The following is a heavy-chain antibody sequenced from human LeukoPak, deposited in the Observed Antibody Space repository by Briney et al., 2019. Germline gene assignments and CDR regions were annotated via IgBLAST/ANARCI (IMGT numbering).Heavy chain of an antibody. CDR3: ARGYYDFWSGYWYYYYGMDV. Sequence: PSETLSLTCAVYGGSFSGYYWSWIRQPPGKGLEWIGEINHSGSTNYNPSLKSRVTISVDTSKNQFSLKLSSVTAADTAVYYCARGYYDFWSGYWYYYYGMDVWGQGTTVTVSS. CDR2: INHSGST. V-gene: IGHV4-34*01. D-gene: IGHD3-3*01. CDR1: GGSFSGYY. J-gene: IGHJ6*02.